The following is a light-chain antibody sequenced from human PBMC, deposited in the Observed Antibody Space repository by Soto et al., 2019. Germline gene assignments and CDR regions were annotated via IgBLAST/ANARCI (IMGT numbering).Light chain of an antibody. CDR2: DNN. CDR1: SSNIGNNY. J-gene: IGLJ3*02. CDR3: ISYASRDTLLWV. V-gene: IGLV1-51*01. Sequence: QSVLTQPPSVSAAPGQKVTISCSGSSSNIGNNYVSWYQQLPGTAPKLLIYDNNKRPSGIPDRFSGSKSGMSGTLDITGLQTGDEADYYCISYASRDTLLWVFGGGTKLTVL.